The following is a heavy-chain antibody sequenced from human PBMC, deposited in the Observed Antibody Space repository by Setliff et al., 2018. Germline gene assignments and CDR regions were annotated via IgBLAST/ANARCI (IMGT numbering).Heavy chain of an antibody. J-gene: IGHJ6*03. D-gene: IGHD3-22*01. CDR3: VREGVDSRSSTDYRYYMDV. V-gene: IGHV1-69*05. Sequence: SVKVSCKASGGTFSSYGISWVRQAPGQGLEWMGGTIPIFGTADYAQKFQGRVTIITDESTSTAFMQLSSLRSEDTAVYYCVREGVDSRSSTDYRYYMDVWGKGTTVTVSS. CDR1: GGTFSSYG. CDR2: TIPIFGTA.